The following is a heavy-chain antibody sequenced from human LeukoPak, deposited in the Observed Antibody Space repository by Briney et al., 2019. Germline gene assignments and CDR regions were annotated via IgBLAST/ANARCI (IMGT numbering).Heavy chain of an antibody. J-gene: IGHJ4*02. CDR2: ISYDGSNK. Sequence: GGSLRLSCAASGFTFSSYAMHWVRQAPGKGLEWVAVISYDGSNKYYADSVKGRFTISRDNSKNTLYLQMNSLRAEDTAVYYCAGGIFGVVLTYWGQGTLVTVSS. CDR1: GFTFSSYA. D-gene: IGHD3-3*01. CDR3: AGGIFGVVLTY. V-gene: IGHV3-30-3*01.